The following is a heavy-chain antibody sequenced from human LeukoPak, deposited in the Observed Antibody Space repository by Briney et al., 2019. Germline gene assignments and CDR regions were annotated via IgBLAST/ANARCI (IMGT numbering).Heavy chain of an antibody. D-gene: IGHD3-16*01. CDR3: ARGLMLTFGGSPYYFDF. J-gene: IGHJ4*02. CDR2: VYPSGAT. V-gene: IGHV3-66*01. CDR1: GFSVSTNY. Sequence: PGGSLRLSCAPSGFSVSTNYMSSVRQAPRKGLEWVSVVYPSGATFYADSVKDRFTLSRDTSRNRVVLQMNRLRAEDTAMFYCARGLMLTFGGSPYYFDFWGQGTLVTVSP.